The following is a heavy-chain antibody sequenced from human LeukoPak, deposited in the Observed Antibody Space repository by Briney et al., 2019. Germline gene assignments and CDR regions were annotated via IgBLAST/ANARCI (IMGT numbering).Heavy chain of an antibody. Sequence: PSETLSLTCAVYGGSFSGYYWSWIRQPPGKGLEWIGEINHSGSTNYNPSLKSRVTISVDTSKNQFSLKLSSVTAADTAVYYCARPTVFGMDGWGQGTTVTVSS. CDR3: ARPTVFGMDG. CDR2: INHSGST. D-gene: IGHD4-11*01. CDR1: GGSFSGYY. V-gene: IGHV4-34*01. J-gene: IGHJ6*02.